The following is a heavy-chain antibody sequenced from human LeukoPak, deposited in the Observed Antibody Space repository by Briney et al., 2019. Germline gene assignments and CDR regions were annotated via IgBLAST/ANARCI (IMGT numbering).Heavy chain of an antibody. D-gene: IGHD3-22*01. CDR3: ASSYYDSSGYYYAYGY. J-gene: IGHJ4*02. CDR2: IYSGGST. Sequence: GGSLRLSCAASGFTVSSNYMSWVRQAPGKGLEWVSVIYSGGSTYYADSVKGRFTISRDNSKNTLYLQMNSLRAEDTAVYYCASSYYDSSGYYYAYGYWGQGTLVTVSS. V-gene: IGHV3-66*01. CDR1: GFTVSSNY.